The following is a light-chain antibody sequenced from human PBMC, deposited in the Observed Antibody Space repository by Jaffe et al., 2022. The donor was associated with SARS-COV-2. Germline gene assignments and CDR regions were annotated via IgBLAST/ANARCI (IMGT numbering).Light chain of an antibody. V-gene: IGLV2-18*02. Sequence: QSALTQPPSVSGSPGQSVTISCTGTSSDVGSYNRVSWYQQPPGTAPKLMIYEVSNRPSGVPDRFSGSKSGNTASLTISGLQAEDEADYYCSSYTSSSLWVFGTGTKVTVL. J-gene: IGLJ1*01. CDR1: SSDVGSYNR. CDR3: SSYTSSSLWV. CDR2: EVS.